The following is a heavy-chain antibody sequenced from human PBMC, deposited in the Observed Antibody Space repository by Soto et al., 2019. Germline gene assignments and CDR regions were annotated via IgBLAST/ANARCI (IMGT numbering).Heavy chain of an antibody. CDR1: GFTFSTNS. CDR2: ISGGGDST. CDR3: SKWDGYGDQ. D-gene: IGHD5-12*01. J-gene: IGHJ5*02. V-gene: IGHV3-23*01. Sequence: EVQLLESGGGLVQPGGSLRLSCAASGFTFSTNSMTRVRQAPGKGLEWVCGISGGGDSTHYADSVKGRFTISRDNSKNMVYLQMNSLTADDTAVYFCSKWDGYGDQWGQGTLVTVSS.